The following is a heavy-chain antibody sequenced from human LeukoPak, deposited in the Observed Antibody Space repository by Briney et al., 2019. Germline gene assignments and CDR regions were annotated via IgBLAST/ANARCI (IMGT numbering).Heavy chain of an antibody. Sequence: SETLSLTCTVFGGSISSSSYYWGWIRQPPGKGLEWIGSIYYSGSTYYNPSLKSRVTISVDTSKNQFSLKLSSVTAADTAVYYCARSYYYDSSGYYPIWGQGTMVTVSS. CDR2: IYYSGST. CDR1: GGSISSSSYY. D-gene: IGHD3-22*01. CDR3: ARSYYYDSSGYYPI. V-gene: IGHV4-39*01. J-gene: IGHJ3*02.